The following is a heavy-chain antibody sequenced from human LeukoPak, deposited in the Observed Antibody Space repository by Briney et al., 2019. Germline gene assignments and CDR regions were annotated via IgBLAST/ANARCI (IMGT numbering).Heavy chain of an antibody. V-gene: IGHV4-34*01. D-gene: IGHD3-22*01. J-gene: IGHJ6*02. Sequence: PSETLSLTCAVYGGSFSGYYWSWIRQPPGKGLEWIGEINHSGSTNYNPSLKSRVTISVDTSKNQFSLKLSSVTAADMAVYYCARGPHSSGYYLFYYYYGMDVWGQGTTVTVSS. CDR2: INHSGST. CDR3: ARGPHSSGYYLFYYYYGMDV. CDR1: GGSFSGYY.